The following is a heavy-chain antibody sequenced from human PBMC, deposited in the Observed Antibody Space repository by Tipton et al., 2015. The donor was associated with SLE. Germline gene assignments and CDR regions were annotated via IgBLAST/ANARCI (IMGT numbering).Heavy chain of an antibody. V-gene: IGHV4-61*02. CDR2: IYTSGST. D-gene: IGHD3-16*01. CDR3: ARGGSPCAFDI. J-gene: IGHJ3*02. CDR1: GGSISSGSYY. Sequence: TLSLTCTVSGGSISSGSYYWSWIRQPAGKGLEWIGRIYTSGSTNYNPSLKSRVTISVDTSKNQFSLKLSSVTAADTAVYYCARGGSPCAFDIWGQGTMVTVSS.